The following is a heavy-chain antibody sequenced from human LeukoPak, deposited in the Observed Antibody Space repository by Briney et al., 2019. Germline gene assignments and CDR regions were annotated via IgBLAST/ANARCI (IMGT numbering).Heavy chain of an antibody. Sequence: GGSLRLFCAASGFTFSSYAMSWVRQAPGKGLEWVSAISGSGGSTYYADSVKGRFTIPRDNSKNTLYLQMNSLRAEDTAVYYCAKPYMVRGVIQRFDPWGQGTLVTVSS. D-gene: IGHD3-10*01. V-gene: IGHV3-23*01. CDR1: GFTFSSYA. J-gene: IGHJ5*02. CDR2: ISGSGGST. CDR3: AKPYMVRGVIQRFDP.